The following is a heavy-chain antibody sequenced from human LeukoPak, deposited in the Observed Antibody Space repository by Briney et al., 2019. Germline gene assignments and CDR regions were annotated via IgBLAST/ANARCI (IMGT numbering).Heavy chain of an antibody. CDR1: GYTFTGYY. CDR3: ARDSMVVIEAHMDV. D-gene: IGHD2-21*01. V-gene: IGHV1-2*02. Sequence: ASVKVSCKASGYTFTGYYMHWVRQAPGQGLEWTGWINPNSGGTNYAQKFQGRVTMTRDTSISTAYMELSRLRSDDTAVYYCARDSMVVIEAHMDVWGKGTTVTVSS. J-gene: IGHJ6*03. CDR2: INPNSGGT.